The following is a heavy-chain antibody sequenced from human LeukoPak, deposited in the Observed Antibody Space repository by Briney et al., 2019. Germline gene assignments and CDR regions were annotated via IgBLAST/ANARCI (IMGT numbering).Heavy chain of an antibody. D-gene: IGHD1-1*01. Sequence: ASVKVSCKASGGTFSSYAISWVRQAPGQGLEWMGRIIPILGIANYAQKFQGRVTITADKSTSTAYMELSSLRSEDTAVYYCARDAGTTFTVNDAFDLWGQGTKVTVSS. V-gene: IGHV1-69*04. CDR3: ARDAGTTFTVNDAFDL. CDR2: IIPILGIA. J-gene: IGHJ3*01. CDR1: GGTFSSYA.